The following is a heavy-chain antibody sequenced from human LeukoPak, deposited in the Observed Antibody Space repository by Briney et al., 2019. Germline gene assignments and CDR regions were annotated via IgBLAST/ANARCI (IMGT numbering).Heavy chain of an antibody. CDR2: IYYSRCI. D-gene: IGHD5-12*01. Sequence: SATLSLTCTVSGGSISSNYCSWLRQPPGKGLEFTWIIYYSRCINYTPSLKSRVTISVGTPKNQFSLKLSSVTAADTAVYYCARGSSGYDSYFDYWGQGTLVTVSS. CDR1: GGSISSNY. J-gene: IGHJ4*02. CDR3: ARGSSGYDSYFDY. V-gene: IGHV4-59*01.